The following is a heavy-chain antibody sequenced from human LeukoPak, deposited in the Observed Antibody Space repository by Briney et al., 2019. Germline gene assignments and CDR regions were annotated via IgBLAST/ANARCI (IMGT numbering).Heavy chain of an antibody. J-gene: IGHJ5*02. CDR1: GYTLTELS. D-gene: IGHD4-17*01. V-gene: IGHV1-24*01. CDR3: ATVDGDYQTGHRWFDP. CDR2: FDPEDGET. Sequence: RASVKVSCKVSGYTLTELSMHWVRQAPGKGLEWMGGFDPEDGETIYAQKFQGRVTMTEDTSTDTAYMELSGLRSEDTAVYYCATVDGDYQTGHRWFDPWGQGTLVTVSS.